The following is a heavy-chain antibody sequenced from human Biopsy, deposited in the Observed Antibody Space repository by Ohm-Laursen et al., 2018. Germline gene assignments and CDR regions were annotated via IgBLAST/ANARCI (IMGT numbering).Heavy chain of an antibody. CDR3: ARNVRGYNYGLLEY. J-gene: IGHJ4*02. Sequence: GSRRLSCTASGFTFKDYAMNWIRQTPEKGLEWVSVVGGGGRLTDHTDFADSVRGRFTISRDNSKNKLYLDMINLRAEDTAIYYCARNVRGYNYGLLEYWGQGVMVTVSS. V-gene: IGHV3-23*01. CDR2: VGGGGRLTDHT. CDR1: GFTFKDYA. D-gene: IGHD5-18*01.